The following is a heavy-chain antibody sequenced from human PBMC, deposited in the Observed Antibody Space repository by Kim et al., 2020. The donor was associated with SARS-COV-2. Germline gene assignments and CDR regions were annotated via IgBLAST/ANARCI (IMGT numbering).Heavy chain of an antibody. CDR1: GHSVADFY. D-gene: IGHD3-10*01. CDR2: INRTSGDK. CDR3: ARGFGEYYNWFDP. V-gene: IGHV1-2*06. Sequence: ASVKVSCKTSGHSVADFYMHWVRQAPGQGLEWMGRINRTSGDKKTAEKFQVRVILTRDTSKTTAYMEVNSLTSDDAATYYCARGFGEYYNWFDPCGQGTPVSAAS. J-gene: IGHJ5*02.